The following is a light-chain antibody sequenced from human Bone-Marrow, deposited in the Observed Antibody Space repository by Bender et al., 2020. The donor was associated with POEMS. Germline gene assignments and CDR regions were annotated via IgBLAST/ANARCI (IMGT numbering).Light chain of an antibody. Sequence: QSVLTQPPSASGTPGQSVIISCSGTDSNSGGNNVNWYQHLPGTSPRLVVYSNYQRPSGVPARFSGSKSGTSASLAIGDIQSDDGGDYYCSSWDDSLSGWVFGGGTKLTVL. CDR1: DSNSGGNN. CDR3: SSWDDSLSGWV. V-gene: IGLV1-44*01. J-gene: IGLJ3*02. CDR2: SNY.